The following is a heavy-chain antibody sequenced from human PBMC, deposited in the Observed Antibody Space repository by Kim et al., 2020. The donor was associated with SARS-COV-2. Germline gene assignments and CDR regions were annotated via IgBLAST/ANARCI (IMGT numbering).Heavy chain of an antibody. V-gene: IGHV6-1*01. Sequence: YNDYAVSVKSRITINPDTSKNQFSLQLNSVTPEDTAVYYCAREQQLVLGYWGQGTLVTVSS. CDR2: YN. CDR3: AREQQLVLGY. D-gene: IGHD6-13*01. J-gene: IGHJ4*02.